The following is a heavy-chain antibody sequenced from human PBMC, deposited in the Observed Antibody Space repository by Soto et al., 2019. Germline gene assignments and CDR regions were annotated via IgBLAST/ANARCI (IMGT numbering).Heavy chain of an antibody. CDR2: ITWSSGYI. V-gene: IGHV3-9*01. CDR3: AKGTYDSSGYYTAPDY. CDR1: GFSFDDYA. D-gene: IGHD3-22*01. J-gene: IGHJ4*02. Sequence: GGSLRLSCAASGFSFDDYAMHWVRQAPGRGLEWVSGITWSSGYIGYADSVKGRFTISKDNAKNSLYLKMNSLRPEDTAVYYCAKGTYDSSGYYTAPDYWGQGTMVTVYS.